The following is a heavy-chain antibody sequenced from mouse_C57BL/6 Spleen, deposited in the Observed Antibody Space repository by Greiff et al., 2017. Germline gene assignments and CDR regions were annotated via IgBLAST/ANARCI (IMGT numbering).Heavy chain of an antibody. D-gene: IGHD3-3*01. V-gene: IGHV1-55*01. CDR1: GYTFTSYW. CDR2: IYPGSGST. J-gene: IGHJ1*03. CDR3: ARKEGTHWYFEV. Sequence: QVQLKQPGAELVKPGASVKMSCKASGYTFTSYWITWVKQRPGQGLEWIGDIYPGSGSTNYNEKFKSKATLTVDTSSSTAYMQLSSLTSEDSAVDDCARKEGTHWYFEVWGTGTTVTVAS.